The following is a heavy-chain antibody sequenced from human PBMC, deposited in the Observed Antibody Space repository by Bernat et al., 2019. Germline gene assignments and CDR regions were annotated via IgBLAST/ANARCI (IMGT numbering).Heavy chain of an antibody. CDR1: GGSISSSSYY. CDR2: IYYSGST. Sequence: QLQLQESGPGLVKPSETLSLTCTVSGGSISSSSYYWGWIRQPPGKGLEWIGSIYYSGSTYYNPSLKSRVTISVDTSKDLFSRKLSSVTAADTAVYYCAEHGPNERSQWDYYYYGMDVWGKGTTVTVSS. V-gene: IGHV4-39*01. D-gene: IGHD1-1*01. J-gene: IGHJ6*04. CDR3: AEHGPNERSQWDYYYYGMDV.